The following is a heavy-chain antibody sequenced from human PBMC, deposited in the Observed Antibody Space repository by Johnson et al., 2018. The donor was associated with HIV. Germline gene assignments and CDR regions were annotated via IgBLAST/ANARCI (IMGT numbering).Heavy chain of an antibody. Sequence: VQLVESGGGLVQPGGSLRLSCAASGLMFDDYAMHWVRQAPGKGLAWVSGISWTGGNIGYADSVKGRFTISRDNSKNTLYLQMNSLRAEDTAVYYCAKRHGPIVGATHDAFDIWGQGTMVTVSS. CDR2: ISWTGGNI. J-gene: IGHJ3*02. CDR1: GLMFDDYA. D-gene: IGHD1-26*01. CDR3: AKRHGPIVGATHDAFDI. V-gene: IGHV3-9*01.